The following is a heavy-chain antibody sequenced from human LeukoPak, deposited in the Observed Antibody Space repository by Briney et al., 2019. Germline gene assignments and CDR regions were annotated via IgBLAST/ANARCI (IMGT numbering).Heavy chain of an antibody. J-gene: IGHJ4*02. V-gene: IGHV1-8*02. CDR3: ARGPGRMVRGVIFVY. CDR1: GGSFSSYA. CDR2: MNPNSGNT. D-gene: IGHD3-10*01. Sequence: ASVKVSCKVSGGSFSSYAISWVRQATGQGLEWMGWMNPNSGNTGYAQKFQGRVTMTRNTSISTAYMELSSLRSEDTAVYYCARGPGRMVRGVIFVYWGQGTLVTVSS.